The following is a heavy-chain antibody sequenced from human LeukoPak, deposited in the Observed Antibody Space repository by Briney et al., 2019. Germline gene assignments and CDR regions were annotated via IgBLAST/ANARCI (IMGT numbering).Heavy chain of an antibody. D-gene: IGHD5-12*01. V-gene: IGHV4-38-2*01. CDR2: IYHSGST. CDR3: ARRGWLRGTFDI. CDR1: GYSISSGYY. Sequence: NTSETLSLTCAVSGYSISSGYYWGWIRQPPGKGLEWIGSIYHSGSTYYNPSLKSRVTISVDTSKNQFSLELSSVTAADTAVYYCARRGWLRGTFDIWGQGTMVTVSS. J-gene: IGHJ3*02.